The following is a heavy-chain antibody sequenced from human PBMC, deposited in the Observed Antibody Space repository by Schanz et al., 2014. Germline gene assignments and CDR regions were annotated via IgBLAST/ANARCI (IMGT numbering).Heavy chain of an antibody. CDR2: ISSSSTYI. CDR1: GFTFSTYT. V-gene: IGHV3-21*02. D-gene: IGHD3-22*01. J-gene: IGHJ4*02. Sequence: DVQLVESGGGLVKPGGSLRLSCAASGFTFSTYTMNWVRQAPGKGLEWVSSISSSSTYIYYTDSLKGRFTISRDNSKNTLYLQMNSLRTEDTAVYFCAKSYDTSGYSGFDYWGQGTLVTVSS. CDR3: AKSYDTSGYSGFDY.